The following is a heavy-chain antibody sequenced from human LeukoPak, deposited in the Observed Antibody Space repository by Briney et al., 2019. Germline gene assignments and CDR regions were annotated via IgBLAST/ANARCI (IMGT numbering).Heavy chain of an antibody. J-gene: IGHJ4*02. Sequence: GGSLRLSCAASGFTFSNYAMNWVRQAPGKGLEWVSYISGSGSIIYYADSVKGRFTISRDNAKNSLYLQMNSLKAEDTAVYYCARERTYFYDNRALDYWGQGTLVTVSS. D-gene: IGHD3-22*01. CDR3: ARERTYFYDNRALDY. CDR2: ISGSGSII. V-gene: IGHV3-48*04. CDR1: GFTFSNYA.